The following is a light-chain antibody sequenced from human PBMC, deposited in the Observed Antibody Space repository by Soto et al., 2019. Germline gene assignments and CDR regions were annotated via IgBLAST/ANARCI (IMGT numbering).Light chain of an antibody. CDR3: QVWDSSSDHVA. Sequence: SYELTQPPSVSVAPGQTASITCGANNIGSISVHWYQQKPGQDPVLVIYYDDVRPSGIPERFSGSNSGNTATLTISGVEAGDEADYYCQVWDSSSDHVAFGGGTKLTVL. CDR1: NIGSIS. CDR2: YDD. V-gene: IGLV3-21*04. J-gene: IGLJ2*01.